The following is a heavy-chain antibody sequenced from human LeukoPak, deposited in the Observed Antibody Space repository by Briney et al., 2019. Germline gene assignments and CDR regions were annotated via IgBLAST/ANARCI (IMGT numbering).Heavy chain of an antibody. Sequence: PGGSLRLSCAAAGVTFSNHWMSWVRQTPGKGLEWVANIKQDGSDKYYVDSVKGRFTISRDNAKNSLYLQMNNLRAEDTAVYYCARGQWVAYWGQGTLVTVSS. CDR3: ARGQWVAY. V-gene: IGHV3-7*01. CDR2: IKQDGSDK. J-gene: IGHJ4*02. CDR1: GVTFSNHW. D-gene: IGHD2-15*01.